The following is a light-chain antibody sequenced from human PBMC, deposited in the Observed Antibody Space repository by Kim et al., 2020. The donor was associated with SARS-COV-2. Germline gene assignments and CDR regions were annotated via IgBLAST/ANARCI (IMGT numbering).Light chain of an antibody. Sequence: QSVLDQPPSVSGTPGQRVTISCSGSSSNIGSNYVYWYQQLPGTAPKLLIYRNDQRPSGVPDRFSGSKSGTSASLAISGLRSEDEAEYYCAAWDDSLRVFGGGTQLTVL. J-gene: IGLJ3*02. CDR3: AAWDDSLRV. V-gene: IGLV1-47*01. CDR1: SSNIGSNY. CDR2: RND.